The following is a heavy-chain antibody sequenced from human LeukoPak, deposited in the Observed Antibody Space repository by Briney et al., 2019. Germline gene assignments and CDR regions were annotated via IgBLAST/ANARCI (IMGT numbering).Heavy chain of an antibody. J-gene: IGHJ5*02. Sequence: PGGSLRLSCAASGFTFSSYEMNWVRQAPGKGLEWVSYISSSGSTIYYADSVKGRFTISRDNSKNTLYLQMNSLRAEDTAVYYCAKAAYSSSWYHYPMNWFDPWGQGTLVTVSS. CDR3: AKAAYSSSWYHYPMNWFDP. CDR1: GFTFSSYE. V-gene: IGHV3-48*03. D-gene: IGHD6-13*01. CDR2: ISSSGSTI.